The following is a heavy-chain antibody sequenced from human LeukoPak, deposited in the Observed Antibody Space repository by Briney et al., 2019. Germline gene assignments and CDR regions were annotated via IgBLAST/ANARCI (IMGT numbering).Heavy chain of an antibody. CDR2: INLDGSIT. D-gene: IGHD6-13*01. V-gene: IGHV3-74*03. CDR3: AKISTYSSSWYERAFDI. Sequence: GGSLRLSCAASGFTFSSHWMHWVRQAPGKGLVWVSRINLDGSITTYADSVKGRFTISRDNSKNTLYLQMNSLRAEDTAVYYCAKISTYSSSWYERAFDIWGQGTMVTVSS. CDR1: GFTFSSHW. J-gene: IGHJ3*02.